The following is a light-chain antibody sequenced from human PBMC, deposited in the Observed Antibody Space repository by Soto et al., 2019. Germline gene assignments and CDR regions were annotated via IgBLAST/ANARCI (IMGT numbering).Light chain of an antibody. V-gene: IGKV1-5*03. J-gene: IGKJ2*01. CDR2: KAS. CDR3: QQYKTYSRT. Sequence: DIQMTQSPSTLSASVGDRVTITCRVSESISPWLAWYQQKPGKAPKILIYKASSLEGGVPSRFSGSESGTEFTLTISSLQPDDFATYYCQQYKTYSRTFGQGTKLEIK. CDR1: ESISPW.